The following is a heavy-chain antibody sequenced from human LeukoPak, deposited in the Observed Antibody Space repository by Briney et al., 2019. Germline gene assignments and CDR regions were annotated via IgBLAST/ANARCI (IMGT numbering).Heavy chain of an antibody. V-gene: IGHV3-48*04. Sequence: PGGSLRLSCAASGFTFSPYPMNWVRQAPGKGLEWVSYISGPSDTIHYADSVKGRFTTSRDNAKNSLYLQMNSLGAEDTAVYCARDPGRDRYFDSWGQGILVTVSS. J-gene: IGHJ4*02. CDR3: ARDPGRDRYFDS. D-gene: IGHD5-24*01. CDR1: GFTFSPYP. CDR2: ISGPSDTI.